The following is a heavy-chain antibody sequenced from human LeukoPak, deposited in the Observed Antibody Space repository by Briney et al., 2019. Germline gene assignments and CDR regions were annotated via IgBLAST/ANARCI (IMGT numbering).Heavy chain of an antibody. CDR1: GASLSGYF. D-gene: IGHD2-15*01. J-gene: IGHJ5*02. V-gene: IGHV4-59*12. Sequence: SETLSLTCTVSGASLSGYFWSWIRQSPGKGLEWIGYIYYSGDTNYNPSLKSRVTISVDTSKNQFSLKLRSVTAADTAVYYCARPLSLGYCSGGSCYGRGAWFDRWGQGTLVTVSS. CDR2: IYYSGDT. CDR3: ARPLSLGYCSGGSCYGRGAWFDR.